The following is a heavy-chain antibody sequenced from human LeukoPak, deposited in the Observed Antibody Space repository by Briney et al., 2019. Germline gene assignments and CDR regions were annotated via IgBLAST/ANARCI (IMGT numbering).Heavy chain of an antibody. D-gene: IGHD3-22*01. CDR3: GKHDSSSDY. J-gene: IGHJ4*02. CDR1: GFIFSTYG. V-gene: IGHV3-30*02. CDR2: IRADGSDK. Sequence: GGSLRLSCAAPGFIFSTYGMHWVRQAPGKGLEWVAFIRADGSDKSYAVSVMVRFTISRYNFKNKLYLQMNTLRADDTAVYYCGKHDSSSDYWGQGTLVTVSS.